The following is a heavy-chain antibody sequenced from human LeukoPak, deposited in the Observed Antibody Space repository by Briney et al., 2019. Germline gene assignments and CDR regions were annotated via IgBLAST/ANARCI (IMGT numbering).Heavy chain of an antibody. CDR3: AKDGGGDGSGSYSYFDY. D-gene: IGHD3-10*01. J-gene: IGHJ4*02. CDR1: GFTFSSYA. Sequence: PGGSLRLSCAASGFTFSSYAMSWVRQAPGKGLEWVSAISGSGGSTYYADSVKGRFTIYRDNSKNTLYLQMNSPGAEDTAVYYRAKDGGGDGSGSYSYFDYWGQGTLVTVSS. V-gene: IGHV3-23*01. CDR2: ISGSGGST.